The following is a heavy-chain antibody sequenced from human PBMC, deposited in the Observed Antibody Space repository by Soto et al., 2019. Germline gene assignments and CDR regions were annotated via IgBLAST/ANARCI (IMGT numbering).Heavy chain of an antibody. V-gene: IGHV3-15*07. D-gene: IGHD3-3*01. CDR1: GFTFSNAW. Sequence: EVQLVESGGGLVKPGGSLRLSCAASGFTFSNAWMNWVRQAPGKGLEWVGRIKSKTDGGKTDYAAPVKGRFTISRADSKDTLYLQMYSLKTEDTAVYYGTTYYDFWSGYGYYGMDVWGQGTTVTVSS. CDR2: IKSKTDGGKT. CDR3: TTYYDFWSGYGYYGMDV. J-gene: IGHJ6*02.